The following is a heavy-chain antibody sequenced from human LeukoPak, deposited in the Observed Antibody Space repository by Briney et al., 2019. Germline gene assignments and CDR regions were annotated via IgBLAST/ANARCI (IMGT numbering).Heavy chain of an antibody. CDR3: AKTARRSRYYFDY. CDR1: GFTFSSYA. J-gene: IGHJ4*02. CDR2: ISGSGGST. Sequence: TGGSLRLSCAASGFTFSSYAMSWVRQAPGKGLEWVSAISGSGGSTYYADSVKGRFTISRDNSKNTLYLQMNSLRAEDTAAYYCAKTARRSRYYFDYWGQGTLVTVSS. D-gene: IGHD2-21*02. V-gene: IGHV3-23*01.